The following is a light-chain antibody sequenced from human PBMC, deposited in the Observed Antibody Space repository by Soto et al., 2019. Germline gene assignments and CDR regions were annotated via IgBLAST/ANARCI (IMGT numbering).Light chain of an antibody. CDR1: QSVSTY. V-gene: IGKV3-11*01. Sequence: EIVLTQSPATLSFSPGERATISCRASQSVSTYLAWFQQKPGQAPRLLIYDASTTATGIQARFSDSGSGTEFPLTISMLEPEDFAIYYCXQRHSWVTFGQGTRLEIK. CDR2: DAS. CDR3: XQRHSWVT. J-gene: IGKJ5*01.